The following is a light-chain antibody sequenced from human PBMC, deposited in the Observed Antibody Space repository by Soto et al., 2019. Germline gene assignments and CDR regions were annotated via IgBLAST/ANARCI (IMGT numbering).Light chain of an antibody. CDR2: AAS. CDR1: ESINRR. J-gene: IGKJ5*01. Sequence: DIQMTQSPSSLSASVGDRVTITCRASESINRRLNWYQQKPGKAPKLLIYAASSLQNGVPSRFSGSGSGTDFTLTISNLQPEDFATYYCPHSYSTLSITFGQGTRLEIK. V-gene: IGKV1-39*01. CDR3: PHSYSTLSIT.